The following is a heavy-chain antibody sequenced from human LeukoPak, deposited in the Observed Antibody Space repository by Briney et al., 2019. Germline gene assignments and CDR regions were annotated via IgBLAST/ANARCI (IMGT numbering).Heavy chain of an antibody. Sequence: GGSLRLSCAASGFMFSNFAMSWVRQAPGKGLEWVSAISGSDGSTYYADSVKGRFTISRDNSKNTLYLQMNSLRAEDTAVYYCAKAAVTMIVVVTSPGYFDLWGRGTLVTVSS. D-gene: IGHD3-22*01. V-gene: IGHV3-23*01. CDR3: AKAAVTMIVVVTSPGYFDL. CDR1: GFMFSNFA. J-gene: IGHJ2*01. CDR2: ISGSDGST.